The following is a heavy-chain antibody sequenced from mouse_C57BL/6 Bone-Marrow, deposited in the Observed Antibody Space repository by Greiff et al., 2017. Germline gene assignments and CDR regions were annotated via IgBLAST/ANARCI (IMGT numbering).Heavy chain of an antibody. CDR2: IYPGSGST. J-gene: IGHJ1*03. V-gene: IGHV1-55*01. Sequence: VQLQQPGAELVKPGASVKMSCKASGYTFTSYWITWVKQRPGQGLEWIGDIYPGSGSTNYNEKFKSKATLTVDTSSSTAYMQLSSLTSEDSAVXYCARWNYYGSSYVSWYCDVWGTGTTVTVSS. CDR1: GYTFTSYW. D-gene: IGHD1-1*01. CDR3: ARWNYYGSSYVSWYCDV.